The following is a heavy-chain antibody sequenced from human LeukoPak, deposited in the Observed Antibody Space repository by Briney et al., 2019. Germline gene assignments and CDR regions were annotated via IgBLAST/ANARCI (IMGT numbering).Heavy chain of an antibody. CDR2: ISSSGSTI. J-gene: IGHJ4*02. V-gene: IGHV3-48*03. CDR1: GFTFSIYE. CDR3: ARDRWFGELSADPLGHFDY. Sequence: PGGSLRLSCAASGFTFSIYEMNCVRQAPGKGREWVSYISSSGSTIYYADSVKGRFTISRDNAKNSLYLQMNSLRAEDTAVYYCARDRWFGELSADPLGHFDYWGQGTLVTVSS. D-gene: IGHD3-10*01.